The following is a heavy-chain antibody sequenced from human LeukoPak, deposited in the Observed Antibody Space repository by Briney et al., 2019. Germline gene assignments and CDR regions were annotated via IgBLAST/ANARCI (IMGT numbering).Heavy chain of an antibody. CDR1: GFTFSDHG. V-gene: IGHV3-48*04. D-gene: IGHD2-15*01. J-gene: IGHJ4*02. CDR3: ARDPRHCSGGSCHSSDY. CDR2: ISSSSSTI. Sequence: PGGSLRLSCAASGFTFSDHGMNWFRQAPGKGLEWVSYISSSSSTIYYADSVKGRFTISRDNAKNSLYLQMNSLRAEDTAVYYCARDPRHCSGGSCHSSDYWGQGTLVTVSS.